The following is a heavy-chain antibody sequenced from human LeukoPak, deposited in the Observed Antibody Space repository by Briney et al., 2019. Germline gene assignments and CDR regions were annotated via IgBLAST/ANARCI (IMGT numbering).Heavy chain of an antibody. J-gene: IGHJ4*02. D-gene: IGHD1-26*01. CDR3: ASTLYSGSYSYFDY. V-gene: IGHV1-18*01. Sequence: GAPVKVSCKASGYTFTSYGISWVRQAPGQGLEWMGWISAYNGNTNYAQKLQGRVTMTTDTSTSTAYMELRSLRSDDTAVYYCASTLYSGSYSYFDYWGQGTLVTVSS. CDR1: GYTFTSYG. CDR2: ISAYNGNT.